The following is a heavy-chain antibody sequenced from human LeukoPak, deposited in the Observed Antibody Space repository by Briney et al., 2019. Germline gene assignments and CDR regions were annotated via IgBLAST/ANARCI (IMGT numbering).Heavy chain of an antibody. J-gene: IGHJ4*02. CDR2: ISGTAFST. V-gene: IGHV3-23*01. D-gene: IGHD5-12*01. Sequence: GGSLRLSCAASGFTFSSYGMGWVRQAPGKGLEWVSLISGTAFSTYYADSVRGRFTISRDNSKNTLYLQMNSLRAEDTAVYYCAKDTGSGYDYFSYYFDYWGQGTLVTVSS. CDR1: GFTFSSYG. CDR3: AKDTGSGYDYFSYYFDY.